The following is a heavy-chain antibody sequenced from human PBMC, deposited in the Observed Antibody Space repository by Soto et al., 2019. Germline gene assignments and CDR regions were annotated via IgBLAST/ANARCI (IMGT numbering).Heavy chain of an antibody. Sequence: GGSLRLSCAASGFTFSSYGIHWVRQAPGKGLEWVTNIWYDGSNKYYADSVKGRFTISRDNSKNTLYLQMNSLRAEDTAVYFCARALSSYRFGGDAFDIWGQGTMVTVSS. D-gene: IGHD3-10*01. V-gene: IGHV3-33*01. CDR1: GFTFSSYG. CDR2: IWYDGSNK. J-gene: IGHJ3*02. CDR3: ARALSSYRFGGDAFDI.